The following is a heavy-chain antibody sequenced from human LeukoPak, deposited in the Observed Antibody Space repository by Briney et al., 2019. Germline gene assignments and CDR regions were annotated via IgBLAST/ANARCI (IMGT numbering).Heavy chain of an antibody. D-gene: IGHD3-3*01. Sequence: NPSETLSLTCTVSGGSISSGDYYWSWIRQPPGKGLEWIGYIYYSGSTSYNPSLKSRVTILVDTSKNQFSLKLSSMTAADTAVYYCASSKKDEVLRFLEWSPGFDYWGQGTLVTVSS. CDR3: ASSKKDEVLRFLEWSPGFDY. V-gene: IGHV4-30-4*08. J-gene: IGHJ4*02. CDR2: IYYSGST. CDR1: GGSISSGDYY.